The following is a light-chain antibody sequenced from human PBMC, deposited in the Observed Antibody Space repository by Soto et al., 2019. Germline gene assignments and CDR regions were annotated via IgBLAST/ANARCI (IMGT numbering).Light chain of an antibody. J-gene: IGLJ1*01. CDR3: SSYTSGSTPYV. CDR1: SSDVGGYNY. Sequence: QSALTQPASVSGSPGQSITICCTGTSSDVGGYNYVSWYQQRPGKAPKLMIYEVSNRSSGVSNRFSGSKSGNTASLTISGLQAEDEADYYCSSYTSGSTPYVFGTGTKLTVL. CDR2: EVS. V-gene: IGLV2-14*01.